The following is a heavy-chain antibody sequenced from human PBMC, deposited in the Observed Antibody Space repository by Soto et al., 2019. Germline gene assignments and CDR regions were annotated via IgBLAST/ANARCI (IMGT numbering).Heavy chain of an antibody. V-gene: IGHV3-30-3*01. D-gene: IGHD6-13*01. Sequence: VQLVESGGGVVQPGRSLRLSCAASGFTFSSYAMHWVRQAPGKGLEWVAVISYDGSNKYYADSVKGRFTISRDNSKNTLYLQMNSLRAEDTAVYYCARVFSSSWNYYYYYGMDVWGQGTTVTVSS. CDR1: GFTFSSYA. J-gene: IGHJ6*02. CDR2: ISYDGSNK. CDR3: ARVFSSSWNYYYYYGMDV.